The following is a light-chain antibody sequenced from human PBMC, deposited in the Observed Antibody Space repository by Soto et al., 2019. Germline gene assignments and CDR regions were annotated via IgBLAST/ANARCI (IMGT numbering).Light chain of an antibody. CDR3: QQYNSYSVT. CDR2: AAS. J-gene: IGKJ1*01. Sequence: DIQMTESPSALSVSVGDIVTITCRASQSLRNLLAWCQQKQGKAPKLLIYAASSLESGVPSSFGGSGSRTEFNLTISSLQPDDFATYYCQQYNSYSVTFGQGTKVDSK. V-gene: IGKV1-5*01. CDR1: QSLRNL.